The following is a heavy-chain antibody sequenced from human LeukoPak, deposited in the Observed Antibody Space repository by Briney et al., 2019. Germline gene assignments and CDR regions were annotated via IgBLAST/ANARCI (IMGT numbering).Heavy chain of an antibody. D-gene: IGHD5-18*01. CDR1: GGSFSGYY. V-gene: IGHV4-34*01. Sequence: KPSETLSLTCAVYGGSFSGYYWSWIRQPPGKGLEWIGEINHSGSTNYNPSLKSRVTISVDTSKNQFSLKLSSVTAADTAVYCCARGGRGYSYGTNWFDPWGQGTLVTVSS. CDR3: ARGGRGYSYGTNWFDP. CDR2: INHSGST. J-gene: IGHJ5*02.